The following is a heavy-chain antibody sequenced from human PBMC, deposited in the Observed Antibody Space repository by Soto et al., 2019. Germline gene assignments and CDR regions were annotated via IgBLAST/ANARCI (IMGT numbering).Heavy chain of an antibody. CDR2: ISKNGGGT. Sequence: EVQLVESGGGLVQPGGSLRLSCAASGFTFSSSPMHWVRQAPGKRMEYVSAISKNGGGTYYAESVKGRFTISRDNSKSTLYLQMGSLRVEDMAVYYCASRYCSGNTCSYMDVWGKGTTVSVS. D-gene: IGHD2-15*01. V-gene: IGHV3-64*07. CDR1: GFTFSSSP. J-gene: IGHJ6*03. CDR3: ASRYCSGNTCSYMDV.